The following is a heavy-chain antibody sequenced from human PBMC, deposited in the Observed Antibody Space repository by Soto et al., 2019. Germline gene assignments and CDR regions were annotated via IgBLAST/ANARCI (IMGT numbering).Heavy chain of an antibody. Sequence: SETLSLTCTVSGGSVSSGNYYWSWIRQPPGKGLEWIAYIYYSGSTNYNPSLKSRVTLSVDTSKNQFSLKLTSVTAADTAVYYCARGLPPPAVTARGDFDYWGQGTLVTVSS. CDR1: GGSVSSGNYY. D-gene: IGHD2-21*02. CDR2: IYYSGST. CDR3: ARGLPPPAVTARGDFDY. J-gene: IGHJ4*02. V-gene: IGHV4-61*01.